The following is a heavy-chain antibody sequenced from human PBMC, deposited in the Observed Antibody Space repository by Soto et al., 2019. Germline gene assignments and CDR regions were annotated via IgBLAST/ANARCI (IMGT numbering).Heavy chain of an antibody. CDR3: ARSLRIAAAGLISYYYYYGMDV. D-gene: IGHD6-13*01. V-gene: IGHV1-69*13. CDR2: IIPIFGTA. J-gene: IGHJ6*02. Sequence: ASVKVSCKASGGTFSSYAISWVRQAPGQGLEWMGGIIPIFGTANYAQKFQGRVTITADESTSTAYMELSSLRSEDTAVYYCARSLRIAAAGLISYYYYYGMDVWGRGTTVTVSS. CDR1: GGTFSSYA.